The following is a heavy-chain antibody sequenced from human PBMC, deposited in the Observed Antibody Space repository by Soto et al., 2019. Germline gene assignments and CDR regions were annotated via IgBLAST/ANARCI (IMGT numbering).Heavy chain of an antibody. CDR1: GGSISSSGYY. V-gene: IGHV4-39*07. CDR2: FYYSGSA. Sequence: SETKSLTCPVSGGSISSSGYYWGWIRQPPGKGLEWIGSFYYSGSASYNPSLKSRVTISVHTSNSQFSLELSSVTAADTAVYYCARGLITGTHYSGGWYYFDSWGQGTQVTVSS. CDR3: ARGLITGTHYSGGWYYFDS. J-gene: IGHJ4*02. D-gene: IGHD6-19*01.